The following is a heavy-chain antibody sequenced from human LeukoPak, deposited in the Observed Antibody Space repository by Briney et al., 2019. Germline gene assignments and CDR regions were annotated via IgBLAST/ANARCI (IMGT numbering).Heavy chain of an antibody. D-gene: IGHD3-22*01. CDR1: GGSISSGGYY. V-gene: IGHV3-23*01. Sequence: PSETLSLTCTVSGGSISSGGYYWSWIRQHPGKGLEWVSAISGSGGTTYYADSVKGRFTISRDNSKNTLYLQMNSLRAEDTAVYYCAKGSHYYDSSGYHYYFDYWGQGTLVTVSS. CDR2: ISGSGGTT. CDR3: AKGSHYYDSSGYHYYFDY. J-gene: IGHJ4*02.